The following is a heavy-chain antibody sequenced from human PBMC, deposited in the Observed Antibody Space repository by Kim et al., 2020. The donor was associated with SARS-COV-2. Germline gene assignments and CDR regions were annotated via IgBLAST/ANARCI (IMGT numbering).Heavy chain of an antibody. CDR3: PTGLVRHPLAPYYFDY. D-gene: IGHD6-19*01. CDR1: GFTFSSYE. CDR2: ISSSGSTI. J-gene: IGHJ4*02. Sequence: GGSLRLSCAASGFTFSSYEMNWVRQAPGKGLEWVSYISSSGSTIYYADSEKGRFTISRDNAKNSLYLQMNSLRAEDTAVYYCPTGLVRHPLAPYYFDYWGQGTLVTVSS. V-gene: IGHV3-48*03.